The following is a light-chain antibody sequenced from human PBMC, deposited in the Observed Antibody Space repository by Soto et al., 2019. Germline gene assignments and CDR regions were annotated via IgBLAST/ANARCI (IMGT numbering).Light chain of an antibody. V-gene: IGLV2-8*01. J-gene: IGLJ1*01. CDR3: SSYAGSNTSYV. CDR1: SSDVGGYNY. Sequence: QSALTQPPSASGSPGQSVTISCTGTSSDVGGYNYVSWYQQHPGKVPKLMIYEVSKRPSGVPDRFSGSKSGNTASLTVSGIQAEDEADYYCSSYAGSNTSYVFGTGTKVTVL. CDR2: EVS.